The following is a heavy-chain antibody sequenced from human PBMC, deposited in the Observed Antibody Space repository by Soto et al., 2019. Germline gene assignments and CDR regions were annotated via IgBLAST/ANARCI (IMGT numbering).Heavy chain of an antibody. CDR3: ASSPGYYYDSSGYRSWYFDL. J-gene: IGHJ2*01. CDR2: IIPIFGTA. V-gene: IGHV1-69*06. CDR1: GGTFSSYA. D-gene: IGHD3-22*01. Sequence: QVQLVQSGAEVKKPGSSVKVSCKASGGTFSSYAISWVRQAPGQGLEWMRGIIPIFGTANYAQKFQGRVTITADKSTSTAYMELSSLRSEDTAVYYCASSPGYYYDSSGYRSWYFDLWGRGTLVTVSS.